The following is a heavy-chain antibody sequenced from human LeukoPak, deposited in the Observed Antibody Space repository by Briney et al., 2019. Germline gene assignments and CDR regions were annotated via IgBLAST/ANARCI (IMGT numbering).Heavy chain of an antibody. V-gene: IGHV4-31*03. D-gene: IGHD6-19*01. CDR1: GGSITSGTFY. J-gene: IGHJ4*02. CDR2: IYYTGIT. Sequence: PSETLSLTCTVSGGSITSGTFYNNWIRQRPGKGLEWIGYIYYTGITSYNPSFKSRATMSVDTSMNQVSLKLSSLTAADTAVYYCASGSGDPYYFDYWGQGTLVTVSS. CDR3: ASGSGDPYYFDY.